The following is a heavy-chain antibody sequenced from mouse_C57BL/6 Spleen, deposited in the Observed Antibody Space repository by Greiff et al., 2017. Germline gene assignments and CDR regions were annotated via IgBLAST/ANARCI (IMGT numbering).Heavy chain of an antibody. V-gene: IGHV1-19*01. J-gene: IGHJ2*01. Sequence: EVQLVESGPVLVKPGASVKMSCKASGYTFTDYYMNWVKQSHGKSLEWIGVINPYNGGTSYNQKFKGKATLTVDKSSSTAYMELNSLTSEDSAVYYCARGVVASDYFDYWGQGTTLTVSS. CDR1: GYTFTDYY. CDR2: INPYNGGT. D-gene: IGHD1-1*01. CDR3: ARGVVASDYFDY.